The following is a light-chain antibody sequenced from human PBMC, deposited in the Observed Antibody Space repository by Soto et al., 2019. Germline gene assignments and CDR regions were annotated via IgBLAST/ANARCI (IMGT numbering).Light chain of an antibody. Sequence: QSVLTQPPSASGTPGQRVTISGSGSSSNIGSNYVYWYQQLPGTAPQLLIYRNNQRPSGVPDRFSGSKSGTSASLAISGLRSEDEADYYCAAWDDSLSGPGVFGGGTKLSVL. CDR2: RNN. CDR1: SSNIGSNY. CDR3: AAWDDSLSGPGV. V-gene: IGLV1-47*01. J-gene: IGLJ3*02.